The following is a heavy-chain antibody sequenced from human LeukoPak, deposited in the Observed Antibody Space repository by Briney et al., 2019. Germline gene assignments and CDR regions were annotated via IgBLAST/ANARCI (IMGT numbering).Heavy chain of an antibody. Sequence: GGSLRPSCAASGFTVSSNYMSWVRQAPGKGLEWVSVIYSGGSTYYADSVKGRFTISRDNSKNTLYLQMNSLRAEDTAVYYCARDRGAIYYYGMDVWGQGTTVTVSS. CDR2: IYSGGST. CDR3: ARDRGAIYYYGMDV. J-gene: IGHJ6*02. V-gene: IGHV3-66*01. D-gene: IGHD4/OR15-4a*01. CDR1: GFTVSSNY.